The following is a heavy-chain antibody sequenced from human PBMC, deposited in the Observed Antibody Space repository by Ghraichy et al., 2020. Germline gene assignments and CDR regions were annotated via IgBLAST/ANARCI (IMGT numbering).Heavy chain of an antibody. V-gene: IGHV3-53*01. Sequence: GESLNISCAASGFTANSNFMNWVRQAPGQGPEWVSVIYSGGDAYYADSVWGRFTISRDNSKNTVYLQMNSLRVEDTAVYYCARGLLRALDSWGQGTLVTVSS. CDR2: IYSGGDA. D-gene: IGHD1-26*01. CDR3: ARGLLRALDS. J-gene: IGHJ4*02. CDR1: GFTANSNF.